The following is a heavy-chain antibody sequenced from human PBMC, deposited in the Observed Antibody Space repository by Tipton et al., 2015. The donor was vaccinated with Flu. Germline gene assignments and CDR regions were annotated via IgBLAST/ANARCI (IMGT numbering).Heavy chain of an antibody. CDR1: GFTFNSYE. CDR2: ISGSGGTI. V-gene: IGHV3-48*03. J-gene: IGHJ4*02. D-gene: IGHD4-11*01. CDR3: ARSTTYTVTPDY. Sequence: SLRLSCAASGFTFNSYEMNWVRQAPGKGLEWVSYISGSGGTIYYADSVKGRFTISRDNAKNSLYLQMNSLRAEDTAVYYCARSTTYTVTPDYWGQGTLVTVSS.